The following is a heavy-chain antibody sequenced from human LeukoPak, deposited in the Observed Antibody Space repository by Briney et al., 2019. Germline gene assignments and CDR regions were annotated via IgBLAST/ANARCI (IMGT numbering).Heavy chain of an antibody. CDR1: GYTLTELS. Sequence: ASVKVSCKVSGYTLTELSMHWVRQAPGKGLEWMGGFDPEDGETIYAQKFQGRVTMTEDTSTDTAYMELNSLRSEDTAVYYCATVPRPTANGPEYFQHWGQGTLVTVSS. J-gene: IGHJ1*01. D-gene: IGHD4-17*01. V-gene: IGHV1-24*01. CDR3: ATVPRPTANGPEYFQH. CDR2: FDPEDGET.